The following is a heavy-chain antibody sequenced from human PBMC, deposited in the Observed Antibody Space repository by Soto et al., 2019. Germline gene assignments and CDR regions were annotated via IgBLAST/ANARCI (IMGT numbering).Heavy chain of an antibody. Sequence: ASVKVSCKASGGTFSSYAISWLRQAPGQGLEWMGGIIPIFGTANYAQKFQGRVTITADESTSTAYMELSSLRSEDTAVYYCARDGVAGSRDYWGQGTLVTVSS. CDR3: ARDGVAGSRDY. J-gene: IGHJ4*02. D-gene: IGHD6-19*01. CDR2: IIPIFGTA. V-gene: IGHV1-69*13. CDR1: GGTFSSYA.